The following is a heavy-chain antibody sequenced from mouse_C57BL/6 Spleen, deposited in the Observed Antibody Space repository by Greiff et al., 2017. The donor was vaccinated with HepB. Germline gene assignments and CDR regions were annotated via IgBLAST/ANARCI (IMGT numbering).Heavy chain of an antibody. CDR2: ISYSGST. V-gene: IGHV3-1*01. Sequence: EVKLMESGPGMVKPSQSLSLTCTVTGYSITSGYDWHWIRHFPGNKLEWMGYISYSGSTNYNPSLKSRISITHDTSKNHFFLKLNSVTTEDTATYYCARAPIYYDYDYYAMDYWGQGTSVTVSS. CDR3: ARAPIYYDYDYYAMDY. D-gene: IGHD2-4*01. CDR1: GYSITSGYD. J-gene: IGHJ4*01.